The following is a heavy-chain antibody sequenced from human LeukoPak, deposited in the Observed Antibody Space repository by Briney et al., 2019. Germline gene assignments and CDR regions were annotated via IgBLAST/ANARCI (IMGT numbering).Heavy chain of an antibody. CDR1: GFSFSTSW. Sequence: PGGSLRLSCVASGFSFSTSWMNWVRQAPGSGLEWVANIKGDGSVHSYADSVKGRFTISRDNAKNSLFLHMNSLRAEDTAVYYCTRLTTCTTTSCFFDYWGQGSLVTVSS. CDR2: IKGDGSVH. V-gene: IGHV3-7*01. CDR3: TRLTTCTTTSCFFDY. D-gene: IGHD2-2*01. J-gene: IGHJ4*02.